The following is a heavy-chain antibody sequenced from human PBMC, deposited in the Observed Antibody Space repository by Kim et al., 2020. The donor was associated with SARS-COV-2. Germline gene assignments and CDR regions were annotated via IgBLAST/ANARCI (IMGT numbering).Heavy chain of an antibody. CDR2: VTSGTSSA. Sequence: GGSLRLSCAASGFTFSRYSMHWVRQVPGKGLVWVSRVTSGTSSASYADSVRGRFTISRDNAKNTMYLQMHSLRAEDTAVYYCARGTTDAPGIDYWGQGT. D-gene: IGHD4-4*01. J-gene: IGHJ4*02. CDR1: GFTFSRYS. CDR3: ARGTTDAPGIDY. V-gene: IGHV3-74*01.